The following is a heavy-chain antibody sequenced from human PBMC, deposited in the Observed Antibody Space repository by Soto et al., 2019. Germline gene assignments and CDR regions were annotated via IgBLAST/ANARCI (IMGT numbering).Heavy chain of an antibody. CDR3: AKGGYSYGLYYYYYGMDV. CDR1: GFTFSSYA. D-gene: IGHD5-18*01. J-gene: IGHJ6*02. Sequence: EVQLLESGGGLVQPGGSLRLSCAASGFTFSSYAMSWVRQASGKGLEWDSAISGSGGSTYYADSVKGRFTISRDNSKNTLYLQMNSLRAEDTAVYYCAKGGYSYGLYYYYYGMDVWGQGTTVPVSS. V-gene: IGHV3-23*01. CDR2: ISGSGGST.